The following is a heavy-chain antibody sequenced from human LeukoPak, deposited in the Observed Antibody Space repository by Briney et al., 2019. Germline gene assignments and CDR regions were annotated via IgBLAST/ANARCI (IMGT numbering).Heavy chain of an antibody. CDR1: GGSISSSSYY. D-gene: IGHD2-8*02. Sequence: SEALSLPCTVSGGSISSSSYYWGWIRQPPGKGLEWIGEINHSGSTNYNPSLKSRVTISVDTSKNQFSLKLSSVTAADTAVYYCARAKFLIVLGAWFDPWGQGTLVTVSP. J-gene: IGHJ5*02. CDR2: INHSGST. CDR3: ARAKFLIVLGAWFDP. V-gene: IGHV4-39*07.